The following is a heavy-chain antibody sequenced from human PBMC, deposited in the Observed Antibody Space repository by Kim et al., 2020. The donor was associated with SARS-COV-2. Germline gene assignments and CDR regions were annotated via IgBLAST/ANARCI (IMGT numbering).Heavy chain of an antibody. CDR2: GNYK. Sequence: GNYKYYADSVKGRFTISRDNFKNTLYLQMNSLRAEDTALYYCARAMGAFDIWGQGTMVTVSS. V-gene: IGHV3-30-3*01. CDR3: ARAMGAFDI. J-gene: IGHJ3*02.